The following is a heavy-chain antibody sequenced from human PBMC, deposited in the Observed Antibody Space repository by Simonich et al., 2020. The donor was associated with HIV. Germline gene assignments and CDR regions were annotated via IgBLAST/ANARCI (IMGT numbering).Heavy chain of an antibody. CDR2: INPNSGGT. CDR3: ARDFGDSYGPSGGMDV. J-gene: IGHJ6*02. V-gene: IGHV1-2*06. Sequence: QVQLVQSGAAVKKPGASVKVSCKASGYTFTGYYMHWVRQAPGQGLEWMGRINPNSGGTNYAQKFQGRVTMTRDTSISTAYMELSRLRSDDTAGYYCARDFGDSYGPSGGMDVWGQGTTVTVSS. D-gene: IGHD5-18*01. CDR1: GYTFTGYY.